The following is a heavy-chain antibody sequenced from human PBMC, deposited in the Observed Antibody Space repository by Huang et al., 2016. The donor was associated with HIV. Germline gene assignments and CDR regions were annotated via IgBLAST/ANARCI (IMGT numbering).Heavy chain of an antibody. V-gene: IGHV3-74*03. CDR2: MNRGGRLS. CDR3: VRDDWGADY. J-gene: IGHJ4*02. CDR1: GCTFRTYW. Sequence: EVQLVETGGGLVQPGGSLRLSCAASGCTFRTYWMHWVRQAPGKGMQWGSRMNRGGRLSTSADSVKGRFTVSRDNAKNTLYLQMNNLRAEDTAVYYCVRDDWGADYWGQGTLVTVSS. D-gene: IGHD3-9*01.